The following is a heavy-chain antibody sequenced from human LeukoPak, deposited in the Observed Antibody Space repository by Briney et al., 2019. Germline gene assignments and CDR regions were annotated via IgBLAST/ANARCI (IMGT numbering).Heavy chain of an antibody. CDR1: GFTSSSYW. CDR3: ARHRCSNCGDYFDY. D-gene: IGHD4-17*01. V-gene: IGHV3-7*03. CDR2: IKQDGSAK. J-gene: IGHJ4*02. Sequence: GGSPRLSCAASGFTSSSYWMSWVRQAPGKGLEWVANIKQDGSAKYYVDSVKGRFTISRDNAKNSLYLQVDSLRAEDTAVYYCARHRCSNCGDYFDYWGQGTLVTVSS.